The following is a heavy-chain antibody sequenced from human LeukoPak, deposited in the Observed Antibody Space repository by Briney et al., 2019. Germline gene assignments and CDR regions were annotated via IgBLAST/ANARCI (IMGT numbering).Heavy chain of an antibody. J-gene: IGHJ6*03. V-gene: IGHV1-69*06. D-gene: IGHD2-15*01. Sequence: SVKVSCKASGGTFSSYAISWVRQAPGQGLEWMGGIIPIFGTANYAQKFQGRVTITADKSTSTAYMELSSLRSEDTAVYYCARDGGLYCSGGNCYGGLDYYYYMDVWGKGTTVTVSS. CDR1: GGTFSSYA. CDR2: IIPIFGTA. CDR3: ARDGGLYCSGGNCYGGLDYYYYMDV.